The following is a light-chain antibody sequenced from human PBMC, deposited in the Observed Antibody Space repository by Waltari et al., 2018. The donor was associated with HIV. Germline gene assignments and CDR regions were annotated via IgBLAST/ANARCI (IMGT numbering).Light chain of an antibody. V-gene: IGLV4-69*01. CDR2: LNSDGSH. J-gene: IGLJ3*02. CDR1: SGHSNYA. CDR3: QTWGTGTWV. Sequence: QLVLTQSPSASASLGASVKLTCTLTSGHSNYAIAWHQQQPEKGPRYLMNLNSDGSHNKGDGIPDRYSGSSSGAERYLTISSRQSEGEADYSCQTWGTGTWVFGGGTKLTVL.